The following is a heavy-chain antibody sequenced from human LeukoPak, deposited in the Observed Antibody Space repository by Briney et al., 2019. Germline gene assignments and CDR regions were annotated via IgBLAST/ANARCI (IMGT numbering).Heavy chain of an antibody. CDR3: AREVAAAAMDY. CDR2: IFHSGYT. CDR1: GGSIGSYY. V-gene: IGHV4-59*01. Sequence: SETLSLTCTVSGGSIGSYYWTWIRQSPGKGLEWIGYIFHSGYTNYNPSLKSRVSISLDTSKNQFSLRLSSVTAADTAVYYCAREVAAAAMDYWGQGTLVTVSS. D-gene: IGHD2-2*01. J-gene: IGHJ4*02.